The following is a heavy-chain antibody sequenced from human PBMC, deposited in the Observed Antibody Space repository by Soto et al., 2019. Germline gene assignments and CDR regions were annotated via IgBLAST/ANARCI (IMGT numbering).Heavy chain of an antibody. CDR2: ISGSGGST. Sequence: PGGSLRLSCAASGFSFSSSGMHWVRQAPGKGLEWVSAISGSGGSTYYADSVKGRFTISRDNSKNTLYLQMNSLRAEDTAVYYCAKSTSCIAAAGTCHYNYYGMDVWGQGTTVTVSS. CDR1: GFSFSSSG. J-gene: IGHJ6*02. V-gene: IGHV3-23*01. CDR3: AKSTSCIAAAGTCHYNYYGMDV. D-gene: IGHD6-13*01.